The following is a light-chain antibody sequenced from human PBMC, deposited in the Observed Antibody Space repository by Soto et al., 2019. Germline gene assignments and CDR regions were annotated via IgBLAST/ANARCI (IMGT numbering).Light chain of an antibody. J-gene: IGLJ3*02. CDR1: SSNIGNNH. Sequence: QSVLTHPPSASGTPGQRVTISCSGSSSNIGNNHVYWYQQLAGTAPKLLMSETNQRPSGVPNRFTASKYGSSASLAISGLRSEDEAAYYCAAWDGGLSRPLFGGGTKLTVL. V-gene: IGLV1-47*01. CDR3: AAWDGGLSRPL. CDR2: ETN.